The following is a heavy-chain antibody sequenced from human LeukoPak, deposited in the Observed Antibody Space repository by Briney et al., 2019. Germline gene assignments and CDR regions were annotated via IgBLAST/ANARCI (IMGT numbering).Heavy chain of an antibody. CDR1: GYTFTGYY. D-gene: IGHD3-10*01. Sequence: ASVKVSCKASGYTFTGYYMHWVRQAPGQGLEWMGWINPNSGGTNYAQKFQGRVTMTRDTSISTAYMELSRLRSDDTAVYYCAVPYHGSGSFDYWGQGTLVTVSS. J-gene: IGHJ4*02. CDR2: INPNSGGT. CDR3: AVPYHGSGSFDY. V-gene: IGHV1-2*02.